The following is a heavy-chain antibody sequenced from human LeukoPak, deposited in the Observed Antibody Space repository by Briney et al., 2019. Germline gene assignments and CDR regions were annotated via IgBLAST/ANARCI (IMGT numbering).Heavy chain of an antibody. D-gene: IGHD1/OR15-1a*01. CDR3: ARDRGWNTFDY. J-gene: IGHJ4*02. CDR2: IKEDGGVK. Sequence: GGSLRHACAASGFTFSVSWMSWVRQAPGKGLEWVANIKEDGGVKNYVDSVKGRLTISRDNAKKSLFLQMNSLRAEDTAVYYCARDRGWNTFDYWGRGTLVTVCS. CDR1: GFTFSVSW. V-gene: IGHV3-7*01.